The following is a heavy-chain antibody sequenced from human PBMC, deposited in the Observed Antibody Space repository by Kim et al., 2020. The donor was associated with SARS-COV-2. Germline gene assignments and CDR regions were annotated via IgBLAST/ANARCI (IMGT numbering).Heavy chain of an antibody. V-gene: IGHV4-39*01. CDR2: LYLSGDT. Sequence: SETLSLTCNVSGGSVTSRSYHWGWVRQSPGRGLVWIGTLYLSGDTYNNPSLKSRVTLSIDTSKNQFSLNLSSVTAAATAIYYCVRPRIIGSTYFFDSWS. CDR3: VRPRIIGSTYFFDS. CDR1: GGSVTSRSYH. J-gene: IGHJ4*01. D-gene: IGHD3-9*01.